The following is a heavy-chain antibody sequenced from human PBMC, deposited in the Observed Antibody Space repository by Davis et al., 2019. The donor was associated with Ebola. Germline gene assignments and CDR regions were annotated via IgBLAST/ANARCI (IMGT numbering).Heavy chain of an antibody. CDR3: ASWSPYHHFEF. Sequence: GESLKISCEASGFTFSTYWMSWVRQAPGKGLEWVANIREDGNEKYYVDSVKGRFTISRDNSKNTLYLQMYNLRPEDTAVYSCASWSPYHHFEFWGQGTLVTVS. J-gene: IGHJ4*02. D-gene: IGHD3-3*01. CDR2: IREDGNEK. V-gene: IGHV3-7*01. CDR1: GFTFSTYW.